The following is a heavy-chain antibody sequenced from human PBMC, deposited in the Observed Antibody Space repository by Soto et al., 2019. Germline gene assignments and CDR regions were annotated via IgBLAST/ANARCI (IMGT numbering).Heavy chain of an antibody. D-gene: IGHD4-17*01. Sequence: PGGSLRLSCAASGFTFSSYAMSWVRQAPGKGLEWVSAISGSGGSTYYADSVKGRFTISRDNSKNTLYLQMNSLRAEDTAVYYCAKDAPSTYYGDYYFDYWGQGTLVTVSS. V-gene: IGHV3-23*01. CDR3: AKDAPSTYYGDYYFDY. J-gene: IGHJ4*02. CDR1: GFTFSSYA. CDR2: ISGSGGST.